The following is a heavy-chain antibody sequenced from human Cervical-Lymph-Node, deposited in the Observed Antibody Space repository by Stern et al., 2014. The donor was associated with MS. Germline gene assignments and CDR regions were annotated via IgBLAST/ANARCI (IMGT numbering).Heavy chain of an antibody. CDR2: IAGSGNYI. D-gene: IGHD3-22*01. J-gene: IGHJ4*02. CDR1: GFNFNIYT. Sequence: EVQLVESGGGLVKPGESLRLSCSVSGFNFNIYTMNWVRQAPGRGPEWLSSIAGSGNYIYYADSVKGRFTTSRDSAKDSLYLQMNSLRVEDTALYYCVRNDYYDSSLDYWGQGTLVTVSS. CDR3: VRNDYYDSSLDY. V-gene: IGHV3-21*01.